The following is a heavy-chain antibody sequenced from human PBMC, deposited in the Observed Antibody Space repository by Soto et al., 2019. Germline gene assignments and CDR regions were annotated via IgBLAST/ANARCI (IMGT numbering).Heavy chain of an antibody. CDR2: ISWNSGSI. CDR1: GFTFDDYA. CDR3: AKDIVVVPAAIVD. Sequence: PGGSLRLSCAASGFTFDDYAMHWVRQAPGKGLEWVSGISWNSGSIGYADSVKGRFTISRDNAKNSLYLQMNSLRAEDTALYYCAKDIVVVPAAIVDWGQGTLVTVSS. J-gene: IGHJ4*02. V-gene: IGHV3-9*01. D-gene: IGHD2-2*01.